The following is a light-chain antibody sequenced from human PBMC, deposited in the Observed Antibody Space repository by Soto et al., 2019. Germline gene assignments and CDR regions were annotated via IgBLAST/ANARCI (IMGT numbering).Light chain of an antibody. CDR2: DAS. CDR3: QVYESWW. J-gene: IGKJ1*01. V-gene: IGKV1-5*01. Sequence: DTVTMTCRASQSVGTWLAWYQQTPGNAPKLLMYDASTLESGAPARFSGSGSGTEFTLSIIGLRPEHFESSPCQVYESWWFGQGTRLEIK. CDR1: QSVGTW.